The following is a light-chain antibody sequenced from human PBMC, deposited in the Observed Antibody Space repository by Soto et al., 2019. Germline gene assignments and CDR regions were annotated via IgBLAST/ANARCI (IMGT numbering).Light chain of an antibody. CDR1: QSVSTY. V-gene: IGKV1-39*01. Sequence: DIQMAQSPSSLSASVGDRVTITCRASQSVSTYLNWYFQKSGGAPKLLIHGVSKLENGTPSRSSGSGLATDFTLTISSLQPEDFATYYCRQSYSIPLTFGGGTKVDIK. J-gene: IGKJ4*01. CDR2: GVS. CDR3: RQSYSIPLT.